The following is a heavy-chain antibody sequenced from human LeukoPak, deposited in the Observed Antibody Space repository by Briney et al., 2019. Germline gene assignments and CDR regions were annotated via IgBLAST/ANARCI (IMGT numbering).Heavy chain of an antibody. CDR2: IKQDGNEK. J-gene: IGHJ2*01. Sequence: HTGGSLRLSCAASGFTFSDYWMSWVRQAPGKGLEWVANIKQDGNEKYYVDSVKGRFTISRDNAKNSLYLQMNSLRAEDTAMYYCARRYFDLWGRGTLVTVSS. V-gene: IGHV3-7*01. CDR1: GFTFSDYW. CDR3: ARRYFDL.